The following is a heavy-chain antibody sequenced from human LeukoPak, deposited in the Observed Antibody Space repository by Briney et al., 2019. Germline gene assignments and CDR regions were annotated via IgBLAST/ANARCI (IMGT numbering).Heavy chain of an antibody. CDR3: AKGVVVVRGAIDY. CDR2: ISGSGGST. D-gene: IGHD2-21*01. CDR1: GFTFSSYA. Sequence: PGGSLRLSCAASGFTFSSYAMSWVRQAPGKGLEWVSAISGSGGSTYYAVSVKGRFTISRDNSKNTLYLQMNSLRAEDTAVYYCAKGVVVVRGAIDYWGQGTLVTVSS. J-gene: IGHJ4*02. V-gene: IGHV3-23*01.